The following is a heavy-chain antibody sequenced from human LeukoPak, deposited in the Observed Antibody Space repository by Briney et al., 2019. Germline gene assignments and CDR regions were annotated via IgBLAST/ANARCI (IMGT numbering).Heavy chain of an antibody. V-gene: IGHV4-38-2*01. J-gene: IGHJ4*02. Sequence: SETLSLTCAVSGYSISSGFYWGCIRQPSGKGLEWIGSIYHSGSTYYNPSLKSRVTISVDTSKNQFSLKLSSVTAADTAVYYCARHGHDFTLDYWGQGTLVTVSS. CDR3: ARHGHDFTLDY. D-gene: IGHD3-3*01. CDR1: GYSISSGFY. CDR2: IYHSGST.